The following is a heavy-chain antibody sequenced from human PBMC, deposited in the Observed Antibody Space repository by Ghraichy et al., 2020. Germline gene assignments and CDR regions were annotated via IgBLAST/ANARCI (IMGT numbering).Heavy chain of an antibody. CDR2: ISSTSSFI. J-gene: IGHJ6*02. D-gene: IGHD2-21*01. CDR1: GFTFSSYN. V-gene: IGHV3-48*01. Sequence: GRSLRLSCVGSGFTFSSYNMNWVRQTPGKGLEWVSYISSTSSFISYADSVKGRFTVSRDNAQNSLSLQMKSLRGEDTAVYYCARASSVVRFYYYDGMDVWGRGTTVTVSS. CDR3: ARASSVVRFYYYDGMDV.